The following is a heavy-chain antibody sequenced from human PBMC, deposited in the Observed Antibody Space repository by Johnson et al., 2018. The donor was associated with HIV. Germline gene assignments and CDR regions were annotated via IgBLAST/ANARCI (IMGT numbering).Heavy chain of an antibody. Sequence: QVQLAESGGGVVQPGRSLRLSCAASGFTFSSYAMHWVRQAPGKGLEWVAVISYDGSNKYYADSVKGRFTIARDNSKNTLYLQMNSLRAEDTAVYYCAREARGLWRLRLGELSFLPNLHSFDIWGQGTMVTVSS. J-gene: IGHJ3*02. CDR2: ISYDGSNK. CDR1: GFTFSSYA. V-gene: IGHV3-30-3*01. D-gene: IGHD3-16*02. CDR3: AREARGLWRLRLGELSFLPNLHSFDI.